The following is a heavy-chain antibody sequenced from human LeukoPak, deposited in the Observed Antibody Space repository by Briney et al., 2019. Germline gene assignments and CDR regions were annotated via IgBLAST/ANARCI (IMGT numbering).Heavy chain of an antibody. CDR2: INQDGSEK. CDR1: GFTFSSYL. Sequence: GGSPRLSCAASGFTFSSYLMSWVRQAPGKGLEWVANINQDGSEKYYVDSVKGRFTISRDNAKNSLYLQMNSLRAEDTAVYYCARIGYSYGPLGYYYYMDVWGKGTTVTISS. V-gene: IGHV3-7*01. J-gene: IGHJ6*03. CDR3: ARIGYSYGPLGYYYYMDV. D-gene: IGHD5-18*01.